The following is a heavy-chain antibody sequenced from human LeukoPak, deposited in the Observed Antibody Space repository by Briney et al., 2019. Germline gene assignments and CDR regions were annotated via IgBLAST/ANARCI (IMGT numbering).Heavy chain of an antibody. V-gene: IGHV1-8*01. D-gene: IGHD4-17*01. CDR3: ARGFKMTTVTTGGY. CDR1: GYTFTSYD. J-gene: IGHJ4*02. CDR2: MNPNSGNT. Sequence: ASAKVSCKASGYTFTSYDINWVRQATGQGLEWMGWMNPNSGNTGYAQKFQGRVTMTRNTSISTAYMELSSLRSEDTAVYYCARGFKMTTVTTGGYWGQGTLVTVSS.